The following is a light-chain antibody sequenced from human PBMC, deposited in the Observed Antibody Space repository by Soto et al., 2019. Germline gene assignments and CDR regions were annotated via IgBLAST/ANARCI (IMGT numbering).Light chain of an antibody. CDR2: AAS. Sequence: DIQMTQSPSSLSASVGDRVAITCRASQSITNYLNWYQQKPGKAPKLLIYAASSLQSGVPSRFSGSGSGTDFTLTISSLQPEDFATYFCQQSYRTPLTFGPGTKVYIK. J-gene: IGKJ3*01. V-gene: IGKV1-39*01. CDR3: QQSYRTPLT. CDR1: QSITNY.